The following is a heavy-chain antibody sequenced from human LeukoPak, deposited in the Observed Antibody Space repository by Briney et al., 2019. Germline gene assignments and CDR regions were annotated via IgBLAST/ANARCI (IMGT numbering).Heavy chain of an antibody. CDR1: GLTFSSYS. CDR2: ISSSSTYI. Sequence: GGSLRLSCAASGLTFSSYSMNWVRQAPGKGLEWVSSISSSSTYIYYADSVKGRFTISRDNAKNSLYLQMNSLRAEDTAVYYCARDRGLWFGELLSPFDPWGQGTLVTVSS. D-gene: IGHD3-10*01. CDR3: ARDRGLWFGELLSPFDP. V-gene: IGHV3-21*01. J-gene: IGHJ5*02.